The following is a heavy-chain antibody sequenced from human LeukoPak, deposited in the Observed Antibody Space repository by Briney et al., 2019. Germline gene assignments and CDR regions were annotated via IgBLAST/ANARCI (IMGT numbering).Heavy chain of an antibody. V-gene: IGHV3-NL1*01. CDR2: IYSGGST. CDR1: GFTFSSYA. CDR3: ARNWFDP. J-gene: IGHJ5*02. Sequence: GRSLRLSCAASGFTFSSYAMHWVRQAPGKGLEWVSVIYSGGSTYYADSVKGRFTISRDKSKNTVYLQMNSLRFEDTAMYYCARNWFDPWGQGTLVTVSS.